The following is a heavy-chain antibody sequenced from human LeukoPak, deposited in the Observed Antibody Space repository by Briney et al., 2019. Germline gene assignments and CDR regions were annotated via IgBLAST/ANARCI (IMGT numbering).Heavy chain of an antibody. V-gene: IGHV4-61*01. D-gene: IGHD5-18*01. CDR2: TYYSGST. J-gene: IGHJ4*02. CDR3: ARVSLYSYGTPDFDY. Sequence: SETLSLTCTVAGGAISSSSYYWSWIRQPPGKGLEWIGYTYYSGSTNYNPSLKSRVTISVDTSKNQSSLKLSSVTAADTAVYYCARVSLYSYGTPDFDYWGQGTLVTVSS. CDR1: GGAISSSSYY.